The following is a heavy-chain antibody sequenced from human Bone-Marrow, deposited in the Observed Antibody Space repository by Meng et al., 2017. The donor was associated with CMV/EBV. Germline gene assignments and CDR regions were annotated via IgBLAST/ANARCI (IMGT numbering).Heavy chain of an antibody. D-gene: IGHD3-22*01. J-gene: IGHJ4*02. CDR2: IRIKSYGGTT. CDR3: TRDSTLYYYDSSGYFDY. CDR1: GFTFGDYA. Sequence: GESLKISCTASGFTFGDYAMSWVRQAPGKELEWVGFIRIKSYGGTTEYAASVKGRFTISRDDSKSIAYLQMNSLKTEDTAVYYCTRDSTLYYYDSSGYFDYWGQGTLVTVSS. V-gene: IGHV3-49*04.